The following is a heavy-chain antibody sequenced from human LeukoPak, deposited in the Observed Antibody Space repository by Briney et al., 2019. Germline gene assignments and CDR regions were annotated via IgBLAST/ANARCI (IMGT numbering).Heavy chain of an antibody. CDR1: GYTFTGYY. J-gene: IGHJ4*02. V-gene: IGHV1-2*02. CDR2: INPNSGGT. D-gene: IGHD6-13*01. Sequence: EASVKVSCKASGYTFTGYYMHWVRQAPGQGLEWIGWINPNSGGTNYAQKFQGGVTMTRDTSISTAYMELSRLRSDDTAVYYCARDRGIAAAGPLGSWGQGTLVTVSS. CDR3: ARDRGIAAAGPLGS.